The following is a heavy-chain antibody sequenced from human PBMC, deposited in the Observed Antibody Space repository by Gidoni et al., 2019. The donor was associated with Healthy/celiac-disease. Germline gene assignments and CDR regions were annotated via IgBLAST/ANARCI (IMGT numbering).Heavy chain of an antibody. V-gene: IGHV1-2*05. Sequence: QVQLVQSGAEVKKPGASVKVSCKASGYTFTGYYMHWVRQAPGQGLEWMGRINPNSGGTNYAQKFQGRVTMTRDTSISTAYMELSRLRSDDTVVYYCAREVYYGSGGGWFDPWGQGTLVTVSS. CDR2: INPNSGGT. J-gene: IGHJ5*02. CDR3: AREVYYGSGGGWFDP. CDR1: GYTFTGYY. D-gene: IGHD3-10*01.